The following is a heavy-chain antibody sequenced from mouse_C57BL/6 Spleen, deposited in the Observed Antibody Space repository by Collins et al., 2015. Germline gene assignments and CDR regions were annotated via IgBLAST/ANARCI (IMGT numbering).Heavy chain of an antibody. CDR2: IRNKANGYTT. Sequence: EVKLVESGGGLVQPGGSLSLSCAASGFTFTDYYMSWVRQPPGKALEWLGFIRNKANGYTTEYSASVKGRFTISRDNSQSILYLQMNALRAEDSATYYCARYYGYYEYFDVWGTGTTVTVSS. V-gene: IGHV7-3*01. CDR1: GFTFTDYY. D-gene: IGHD2-3*01. J-gene: IGHJ1*03. CDR3: ARYYGYYEYFDV.